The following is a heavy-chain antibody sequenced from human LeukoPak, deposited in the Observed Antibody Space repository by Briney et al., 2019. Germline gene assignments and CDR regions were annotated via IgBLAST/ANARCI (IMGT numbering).Heavy chain of an antibody. D-gene: IGHD4-11*01. CDR2: MNPNSGNT. Sequence: ASVKVSCKASGGTFSSYAINWVRQATGQGLEWMGWMNPNSGNTGYAQKFQGRVTMTRNTSISTAYMELSSLRSEDTAVYYCARDPTTVTNDYYYYYGMDVWGQGTTVTVSS. CDR1: GGTFSSYA. J-gene: IGHJ6*02. CDR3: ARDPTTVTNDYYYYYGMDV. V-gene: IGHV1-8*02.